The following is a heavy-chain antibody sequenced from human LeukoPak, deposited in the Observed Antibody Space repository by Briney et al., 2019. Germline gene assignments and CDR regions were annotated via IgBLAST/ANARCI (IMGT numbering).Heavy chain of an antibody. CDR1: GGTFSSYA. CDR2: IIPILGIA. V-gene: IGHV1-69*04. D-gene: IGHD3-22*01. J-gene: IGHJ1*01. CDR3: ATYYDSSGYYYMVSEYFQH. Sequence: GASVKVSCKASGGTFSSYAISWVRQAPGQGLEWMGRIIPILGIANYAQKFQGRVTITADKSTSTAYMELSSLRSEDTAVYYCATYYDSSGYYYMVSEYFQHWGQGTLVTVSS.